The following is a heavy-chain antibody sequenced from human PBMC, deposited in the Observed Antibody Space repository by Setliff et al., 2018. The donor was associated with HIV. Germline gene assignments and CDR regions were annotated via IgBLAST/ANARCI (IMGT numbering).Heavy chain of an antibody. V-gene: IGHV4-39*01. Sequence: PSETLSLTCTVSGGSSSSSSFYWGWIRQPPGKGLEWIGNIYRSGSTYYNPSLRSRVTISVDTSKHQFYLNLNSVTDADTALYYCARHKDSDYVWGSYSPDGFDIWGQGTTVTVSS. J-gene: IGHJ3*02. CDR2: IYRSGST. CDR3: ARHKDSDYVWGSYSPDGFDI. D-gene: IGHD3-16*01. CDR1: GGSSSSSSFY.